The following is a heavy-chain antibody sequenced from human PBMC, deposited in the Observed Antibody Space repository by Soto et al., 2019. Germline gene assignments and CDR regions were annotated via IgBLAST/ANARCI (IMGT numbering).Heavy chain of an antibody. D-gene: IGHD3-16*01. J-gene: IGHJ6*02. V-gene: IGHV3-30-3*01. Sequence: GSLSLSCAAAGFTLDKFDMHWVRQAPGKGLQWVAVTSYDGNRKYYAASVKGRFTISRDNSNNTLHLQMNKLRDDDTALYYCVREGGVPAAVGHYYYGMDAWGQGTAVTVSS. CDR3: VREGGVPAAVGHYYYGMDA. CDR1: GFTLDKFD. CDR2: TSYDGNRK.